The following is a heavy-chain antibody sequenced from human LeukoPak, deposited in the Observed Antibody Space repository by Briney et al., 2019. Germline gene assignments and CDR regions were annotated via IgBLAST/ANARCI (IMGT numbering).Heavy chain of an antibody. CDR3: ARYYGGNSYLDY. D-gene: IGHD4-23*01. V-gene: IGHV3-48*03. Sequence: GGSLRLSCAASGFTFCSYEMNWVRQAPGKGLEWVSYISSSGSTIYYADSVKGRFTISRDNSKNTLYLQMNSLRAEDTAVYYCARYYGGNSYLDYWGQGTLVTVSS. CDR2: ISSSGSTI. CDR1: GFTFCSYE. J-gene: IGHJ4*02.